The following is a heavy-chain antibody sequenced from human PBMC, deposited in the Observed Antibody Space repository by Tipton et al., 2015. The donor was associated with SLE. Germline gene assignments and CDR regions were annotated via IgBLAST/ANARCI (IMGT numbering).Heavy chain of an antibody. Sequence: TLSLTCAVYGGSFSGYYWSWIRQPPGKGLEWIGEINHSGSTNYNPSLKSRVTISVDTSKNQFSLKLSSVTAADTAVYYCARGEGIAAARGYFQHWGQGTTVTVSS. CDR1: GGSFSGYY. D-gene: IGHD6-13*01. CDR3: ARGEGIAAARGYFQH. V-gene: IGHV4-34*01. J-gene: IGHJ1*01. CDR2: INHSGST.